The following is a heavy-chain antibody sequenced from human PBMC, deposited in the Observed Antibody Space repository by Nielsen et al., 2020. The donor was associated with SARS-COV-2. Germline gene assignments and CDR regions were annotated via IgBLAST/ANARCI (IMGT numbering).Heavy chain of an antibody. D-gene: IGHD3-22*01. CDR3: ARDPYYYDSSGYSRRAFDI. Sequence: SGPTLVKPTQTLTLTCTFSGFSLSTSGMCVSWIRQPPGKALEWLARIDWDDDKYYSTSLKTRLTISKDTSKNQVVLTMTNMDPVDTATYYCARDPYYYDSSGYSRRAFDIWGQGTMVTVSS. CDR2: IDWDDDK. V-gene: IGHV2-70*11. CDR1: GFSLSTSGMC. J-gene: IGHJ3*02.